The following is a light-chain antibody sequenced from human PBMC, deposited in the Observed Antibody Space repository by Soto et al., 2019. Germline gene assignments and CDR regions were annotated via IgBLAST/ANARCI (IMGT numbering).Light chain of an antibody. CDR3: QQSYDALT. J-gene: IGKJ4*01. Sequence: DIQMTQSPSSLSASVGDRVTMACRASQSINIYLNWYQQKPGTAPKLLIYTASSLQSGVPSRFSGSGSGTEFTLTISSLQPEDSATYYCQQSYDALTFGGGTKVDIK. CDR2: TAS. V-gene: IGKV1-39*01. CDR1: QSINIY.